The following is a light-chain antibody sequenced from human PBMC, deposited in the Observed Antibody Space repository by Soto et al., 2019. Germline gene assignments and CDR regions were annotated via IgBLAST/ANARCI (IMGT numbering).Light chain of an antibody. Sequence: IQLTQSPSSRSASLGDRGTITWRASQGISSYLAWYQQKPGKAPKLLIYAASTLQSGVPSRFSGSVSGTEGTLTISSLQPEDGATYYCQQLNSYTRTFGQGTKVDIK. CDR2: AAS. CDR1: QGISSY. V-gene: IGKV1-9*01. CDR3: QQLNSYTRT. J-gene: IGKJ1*01.